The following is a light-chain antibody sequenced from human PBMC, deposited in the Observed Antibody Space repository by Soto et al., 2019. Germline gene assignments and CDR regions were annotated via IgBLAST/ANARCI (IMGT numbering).Light chain of an antibody. CDR1: QSISSY. V-gene: IGKV1-39*01. Sequence: DIQLTQSPSSLSASVGDRVTITCRASQSISSYLNWYQQKPGTAPKLLIYAASSLQSGVPSRFSGSGSGTDFTLTISSLQPEDFATYYGQQSYSTPPTFGGGTKVEIK. J-gene: IGKJ4*01. CDR2: AAS. CDR3: QQSYSTPPT.